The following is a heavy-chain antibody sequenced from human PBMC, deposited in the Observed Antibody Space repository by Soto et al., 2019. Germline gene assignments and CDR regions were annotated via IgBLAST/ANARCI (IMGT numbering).Heavy chain of an antibody. J-gene: IGHJ4*02. V-gene: IGHV3-23*01. D-gene: IGHD3-10*01. CDR3: AKEAQVRRRNENYFDY. CDR2: ICGSGGST. CDR1: GFTFSSYA. Sequence: GGSLRLSCAASGFTFSSYAMSWVRQAPGKGLEWVSAICGSGGSTYYADSVKGRFTISRDNSKNTLYLQMNSLRAEDTAVYYCAKEAQVRRRNENYFDYWGQGTLVTVSS.